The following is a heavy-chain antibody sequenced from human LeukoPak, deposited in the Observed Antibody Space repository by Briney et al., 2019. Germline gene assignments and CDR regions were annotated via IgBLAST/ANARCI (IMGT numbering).Heavy chain of an antibody. J-gene: IGHJ4*02. CDR3: ARDVMSPTLRQLGIPVFDS. Sequence: NTSETLSLTCTVSGGSITDYYWGWIRQPPGKGLEWIGYDYYSGSSNYNPSLKSRVTISLDTSKNQFSLKMSSVTAADTAVYYCARDVMSPTLRQLGIPVFDSWGQGTLVSVSS. CDR2: DYYSGSS. V-gene: IGHV4-59*01. CDR1: GGSITDYY. D-gene: IGHD7-27*01.